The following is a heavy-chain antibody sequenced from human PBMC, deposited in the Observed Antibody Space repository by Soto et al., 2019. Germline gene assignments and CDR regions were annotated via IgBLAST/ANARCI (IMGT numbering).Heavy chain of an antibody. CDR2: IYYSGTN. D-gene: IGHD2-15*01. V-gene: IGHV4-31*03. Sequence: QVLLQESGPGLVKPSQTLSLTCSVSGGSINSGAYYWSWIRQHPGKGMEWIGYIYYSGTNYYNPSLKSRVTISVDTSKKEFSLGLTSVTAADTAVYFCARVMKIDTINGHYRGYFDYWVQGALVRVSP. J-gene: IGHJ4*02. CDR3: ARVMKIDTINGHYRGYFDY. CDR1: GGSINSGAYY.